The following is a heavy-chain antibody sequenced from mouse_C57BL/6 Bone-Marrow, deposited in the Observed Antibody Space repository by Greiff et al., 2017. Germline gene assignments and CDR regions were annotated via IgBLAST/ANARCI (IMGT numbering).Heavy chain of an antibody. Sequence: EVQGVESGGGLVKPGGSLKLSCAASGFTFSSYAMSWVRQTPEKRLEWVATISDGGSYTYYPDNVKGRFTISRDNAKNNLYLQMSHLKSEDTAMYYCARATTVVLYGGYFDYWGQGTTLTVSS. CDR3: ARATTVVLYGGYFDY. D-gene: IGHD1-1*01. V-gene: IGHV5-4*01. CDR1: GFTFSSYA. J-gene: IGHJ2*01. CDR2: ISDGGSYT.